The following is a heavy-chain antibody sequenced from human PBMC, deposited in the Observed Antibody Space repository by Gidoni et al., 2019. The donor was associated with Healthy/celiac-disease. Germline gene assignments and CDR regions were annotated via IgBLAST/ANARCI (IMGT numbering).Heavy chain of an antibody. CDR1: GGSISSSSHY. CDR2: IYYSGGT. V-gene: IGHV4-39*01. D-gene: IGHD6-13*01. CDR3: ATLAAAGTGTILGVVDY. J-gene: IGHJ4*02. Sequence: QLPLQESGPGLVKPSETLSLTCTFSGGSISSSSHYWGWIRQPPGKGLEWIGSIYYSGGTYYNPSLKSRVTISVDTSKNQFSLKLSSVTAADTAVYYCATLAAAGTGTILGVVDYWGQGTLVTVSS.